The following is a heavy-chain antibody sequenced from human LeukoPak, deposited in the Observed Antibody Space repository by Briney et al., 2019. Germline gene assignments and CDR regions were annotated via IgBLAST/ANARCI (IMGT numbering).Heavy chain of an antibody. CDR1: GFTVTNDY. V-gene: IGHV3-66*01. J-gene: IGHJ4*01. CDR2: IYSGGST. CDR3: ATDVRSSPLGF. D-gene: IGHD6-13*01. Sequence: TGRSLRLSCAVSGFTVTNDYMNWVRQAPGKGLEWVSIIYSGGSTYYADSVKGRFTISRDSSNNTLFLQMSNLRADDSGLYYCATDVRSSPLGFWGHGTLVTVSS.